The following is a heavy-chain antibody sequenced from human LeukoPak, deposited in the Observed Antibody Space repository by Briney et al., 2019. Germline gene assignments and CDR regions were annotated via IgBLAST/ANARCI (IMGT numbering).Heavy chain of an antibody. CDR1: GGTFSSYA. CDR3: ARDPMDADVSVDYSDY. V-gene: IGHV1-69*13. Sequence: GASVKVSCKASGGTFSSYAISWVRQAPGQGLEWMGGIIPIFGTANYAQKFQGRVTITADESTSTAYMELSSLRSEDTAVYYCARDPMDADVSVDYSDYWGQGTLVTVSS. D-gene: IGHD5/OR15-5a*01. J-gene: IGHJ4*02. CDR2: IIPIFGTA.